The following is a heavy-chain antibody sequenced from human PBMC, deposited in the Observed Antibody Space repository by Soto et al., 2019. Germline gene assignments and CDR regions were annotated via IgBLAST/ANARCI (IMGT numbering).Heavy chain of an antibody. J-gene: IGHJ6*03. V-gene: IGHV4-34*01. Sequence: SETLSLTCAVYGGSFSGYYWSWIRQPPGKGLEWIGEINHSGSTNYNPSLKSRVTISVDTSKNQFSLKLSSVTAADTAVYYCAREIVVRGATRSQALVSYMDVWGKGTTVTVSS. CDR3: AREIVVRGATRSQALVSYMDV. CDR1: GGSFSGYY. CDR2: INHSGST. D-gene: IGHD3-10*01.